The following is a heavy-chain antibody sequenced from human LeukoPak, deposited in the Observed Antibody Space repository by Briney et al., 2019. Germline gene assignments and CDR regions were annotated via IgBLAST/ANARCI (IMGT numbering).Heavy chain of an antibody. CDR1: GYTFTTYG. D-gene: IGHD4-23*01. J-gene: IGHJ4*02. Sequence: GASVKVSCKASGYTFTTYGFTWVRQAPGQGLEWMGWISAYNGNTNYAQKLQGRVTMTTDTSTSTAYMELRSLRSDDTAVYYCAANENPPDTVVSPPGVYWGQGTLVTVSS. CDR2: ISAYNGNT. V-gene: IGHV1-18*01. CDR3: AANENPPDTVVSPPGVY.